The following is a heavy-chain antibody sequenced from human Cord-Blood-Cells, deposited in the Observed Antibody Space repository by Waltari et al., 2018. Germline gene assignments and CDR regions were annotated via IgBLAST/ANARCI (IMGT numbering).Heavy chain of an antibody. Sequence: QVQLQESGPGLVKPSETLSLTCTVSGGSVSSGSYYWSWIRQPPGKGLEWIGYIYYSGSTTYNPSLKSRVTISVDTSKNQFSLKLSSVTAADTAVYYCARIIRLGTFDYWGQGTLVTVSS. CDR2: IYYSGST. CDR3: ARIIRLGTFDY. D-gene: IGHD7-27*01. J-gene: IGHJ4*02. CDR1: GGSVSSGSYY. V-gene: IGHV4-61*01.